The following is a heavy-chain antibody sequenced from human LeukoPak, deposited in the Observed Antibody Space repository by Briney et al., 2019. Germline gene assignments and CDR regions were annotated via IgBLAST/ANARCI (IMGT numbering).Heavy chain of an antibody. CDR1: GGSISTYY. Sequence: SETLSLTCTVSGGSISTYYWSWIRQPPGKGLEWIGYVYYSGSTNYNPSLKSRVTISLDTSKNQLSLMLSSVTAADTAVYFCARGERRDGYTFGYWGQGTLVTVSS. J-gene: IGHJ4*02. CDR2: VYYSGST. V-gene: IGHV4-59*01. D-gene: IGHD5-24*01. CDR3: ARGERRDGYTFGY.